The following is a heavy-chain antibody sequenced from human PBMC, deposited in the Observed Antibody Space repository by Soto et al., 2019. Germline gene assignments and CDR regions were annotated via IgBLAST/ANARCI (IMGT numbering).Heavy chain of an antibody. Sequence: PGGSLRLSCAASGFTFSSYGMHWVRQAPGKGLEWVAVISYDGSNKYYADSVKGRFTISRDNSKNTLYLQMNSLRAEDTAVYYCAKDQGLMDPYYYYYGMDIWGQGTTVTVSS. CDR3: AKDQGLMDPYYYYYGMDI. V-gene: IGHV3-30*18. CDR2: ISYDGSNK. J-gene: IGHJ6*02. CDR1: GFTFSSYG. D-gene: IGHD3-16*01.